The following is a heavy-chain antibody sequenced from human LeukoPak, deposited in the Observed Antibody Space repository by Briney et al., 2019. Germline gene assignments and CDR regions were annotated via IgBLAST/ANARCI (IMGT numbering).Heavy chain of an antibody. D-gene: IGHD2-15*01. CDR3: ARDLSSPGPHSPHSMTLDY. Sequence: GGSLRLSCAASGFTFSNYGMHWVRQAPGKGLEWVAVIWYDGSNKYYADSVKGRFTISRDNSKNTLYLQMNSLRAEDTAVYYCARDLSSPGPHSPHSMTLDYWGQGTLVTVSS. CDR1: GFTFSNYG. J-gene: IGHJ4*02. CDR2: IWYDGSNK. V-gene: IGHV3-33*01.